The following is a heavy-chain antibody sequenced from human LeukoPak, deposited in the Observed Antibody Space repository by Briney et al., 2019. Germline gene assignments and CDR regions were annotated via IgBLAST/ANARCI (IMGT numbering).Heavy chain of an antibody. CDR2: MSGSGGST. J-gene: IGHJ4*02. V-gene: IGHV3-23*01. CDR1: GFTFSSYA. D-gene: IGHD1-1*01. CDR3: ARDKRVQFDY. Sequence: GGSLRLSCAASGFTFSSYAMSWVRQAPGKGLEWVSSMSGSGGSTYYADSVKGRFTISRDNSKNTLYLQMNSLRAEDTAVYYCARDKRVQFDYWGQGTLVTVSS.